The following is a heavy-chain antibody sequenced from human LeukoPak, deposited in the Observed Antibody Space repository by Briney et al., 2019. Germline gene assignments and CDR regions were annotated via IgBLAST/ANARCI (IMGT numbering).Heavy chain of an antibody. Sequence: GGSLRLSCAASGFTFSSYAMHWVREAPGKGLEGVAVISYDGSNKYYADSVKGRFTISRDNSKNTLYLQMNSLRAEDTAVFYCARDRTWLPDYYYYGMDVWGQGTTVTVSS. CDR1: GFTFSSYA. CDR2: ISYDGSNK. V-gene: IGHV3-30-3*01. J-gene: IGHJ6*02. D-gene: IGHD3-9*01. CDR3: ARDRTWLPDYYYYGMDV.